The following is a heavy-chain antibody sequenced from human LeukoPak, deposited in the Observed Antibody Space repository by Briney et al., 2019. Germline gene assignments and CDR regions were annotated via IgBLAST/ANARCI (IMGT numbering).Heavy chain of an antibody. D-gene: IGHD4-23*01. Sequence: SETLSLTCAVYGGSFSDYSWSWIRQPPGKGLEWIGEINHSGSTNYNPSLKSRVTISVDTSKNQFSLKLSSVTAADTAVYYCARYYGGLFFARSFDYWGQGTLVTVSS. CDR1: GGSFSDYS. CDR3: ARYYGGLFFARSFDY. V-gene: IGHV4-34*01. CDR2: INHSGST. J-gene: IGHJ4*02.